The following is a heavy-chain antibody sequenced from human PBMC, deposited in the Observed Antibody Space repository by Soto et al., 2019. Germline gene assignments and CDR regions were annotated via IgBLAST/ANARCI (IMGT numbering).Heavy chain of an antibody. Sequence: GASVKVSCKASGYTFTSYAMHWVRQAPAQRLEWMGWINAGNGNTKYSQKFQGRVTITRDTSASTAYMELSSLRSEDTAVYYCARDSAYGGNSGGWFDPWGQGTLVTVSS. CDR2: INAGNGNT. CDR1: GYTFTSYA. J-gene: IGHJ5*02. V-gene: IGHV1-3*01. D-gene: IGHD4-17*01. CDR3: ARDSAYGGNSGGWFDP.